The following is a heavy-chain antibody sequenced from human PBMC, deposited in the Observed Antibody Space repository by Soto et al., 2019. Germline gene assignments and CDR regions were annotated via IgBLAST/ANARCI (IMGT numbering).Heavy chain of an antibody. CDR2: ISAGDENT. V-gene: IGHV3-23*01. J-gene: IGHJ4*02. D-gene: IGHD3-10*01. CDR3: AKAASTGIRYPSYFDY. Sequence: EVQLLESGGGLIQPGGSLRLSCAASGFSFTSYVMTWVRQAPGKGLEWVSGISAGDENTHFADSVKGRFTISRDNAKSTLYRQTNSLRAEDTAIYYCAKAASTGIRYPSYFDYWGQGTLVTVSS. CDR1: GFSFTSYV.